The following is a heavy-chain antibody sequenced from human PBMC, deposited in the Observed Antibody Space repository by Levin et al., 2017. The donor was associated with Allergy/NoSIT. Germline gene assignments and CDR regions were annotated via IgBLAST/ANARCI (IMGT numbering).Heavy chain of an antibody. CDR2: IYYTGTT. CDR3: AKARAVAGNFDS. CDR1: GDSIPSGGDY. J-gene: IGHJ4*02. V-gene: IGHV4-31*03. Sequence: SQTLSLTCSVSGDSIPSGGDYWTWIRQHPGKGLEWIGYIYYTGTTDYNPSLKSRLVISVDTSKNQFSLNLTSVTAADTAIYYCAKARAVAGNFDSWGQGTLVTVSS. D-gene: IGHD6-19*01.